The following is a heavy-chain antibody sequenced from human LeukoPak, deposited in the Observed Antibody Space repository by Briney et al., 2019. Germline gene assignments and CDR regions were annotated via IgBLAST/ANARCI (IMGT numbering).Heavy chain of an antibody. V-gene: IGHV1-3*01. CDR3: ARGWLAETTVVTPYNY. CDR1: GYTFTSYA. Sequence: ASVKVSCKASGYTFTSYAMHWVRQAPGQRLEWMGWINAGNGNTKYSQKFQGRVTITAVESTSTAYMEVSRLRSEDTAVYYCARGWLAETTVVTPYNYWGQGTLVTVSS. J-gene: IGHJ4*02. D-gene: IGHD4-23*01. CDR2: INAGNGNT.